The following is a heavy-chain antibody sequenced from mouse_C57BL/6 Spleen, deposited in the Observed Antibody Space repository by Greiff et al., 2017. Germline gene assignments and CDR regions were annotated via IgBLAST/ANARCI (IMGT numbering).Heavy chain of an antibody. CDR2: IYPGSGST. CDR1: GYTFTSYW. V-gene: IGHV1-55*01. CDR3: AYTGPWYFDV. J-gene: IGHJ1*03. D-gene: IGHD1-1*01. Sequence: VQLQQPGAELVKPGASVKMSCKASGYTFTSYWITWVKQRPGQGLEWIGDIYPGSGSTNYNEKFKSKATLTVDTSSSTAYMQPSSLTSEDAAVYYCAYTGPWYFDVWGTGTTVTVSS.